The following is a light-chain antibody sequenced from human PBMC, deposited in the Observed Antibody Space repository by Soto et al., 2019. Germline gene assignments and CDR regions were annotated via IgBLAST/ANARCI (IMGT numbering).Light chain of an antibody. CDR2: EVT. Sequence: QSALTQPASVSGSPGQSITISCTGTSSDIGTYDLVSWYQQHPDKAPKLIIYEVTKRPSGVSSRFSGSKSGNTASLTISGLQAEDEADYYCCAHAGSFTWVFGGGTQLTVL. CDR1: SSDIGTYDL. J-gene: IGLJ3*02. CDR3: CAHAGSFTWV. V-gene: IGLV2-23*02.